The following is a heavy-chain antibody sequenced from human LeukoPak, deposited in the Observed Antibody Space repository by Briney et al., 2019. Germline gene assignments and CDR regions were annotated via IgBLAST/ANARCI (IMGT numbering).Heavy chain of an antibody. CDR3: AREGPMFDSGTYSKSLGY. V-gene: IGHV4-61*02. J-gene: IGHJ4*02. Sequence: SETLSLTCIVSGGSTSTGDYYCSWIRQPAGKGLEWIGRIYTSGSTNYNPSLKSRVTMSVDTSQNQFSLKLSSVTAADTAVYYCAREGPMFDSGTYSKSLGYWGQGILVTVSS. CDR2: IYTSGST. D-gene: IGHD3-10*01. CDR1: GGSTSTGDYY.